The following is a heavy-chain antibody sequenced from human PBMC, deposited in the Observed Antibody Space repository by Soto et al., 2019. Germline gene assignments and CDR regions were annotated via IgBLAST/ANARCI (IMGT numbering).Heavy chain of an antibody. CDR3: ARGTPAAMGAGDY. CDR1: GFTFSDYG. J-gene: IGHJ4*02. Sequence: GGSLRLSCAASGFTFSDYGMHWVRQAPGKGLEWVAIIWYDGSNKYYADSVKGRFTISRDNSKNTLYLQMNSLRAEDTAVYYCARGTPAAMGAGDYWGQGTLVTVSS. CDR2: IWYDGSNK. D-gene: IGHD2-2*01. V-gene: IGHV3-33*01.